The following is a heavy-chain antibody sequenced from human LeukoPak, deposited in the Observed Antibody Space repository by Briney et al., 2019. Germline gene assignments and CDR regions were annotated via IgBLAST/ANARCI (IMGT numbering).Heavy chain of an antibody. Sequence: SETLSLTCAVYGGSFSGYYWSWIRQPPGKGLEWIGYIHYSGSTNYNPSLKSRVTISLDRSKNQFSLRLSSVTAADTAVYYCARDWDGTFYFDYWGQGTLVTVSS. D-gene: IGHD1-1*01. J-gene: IGHJ4*02. CDR1: GGSFSGYY. CDR2: IHYSGST. V-gene: IGHV4-59*01. CDR3: ARDWDGTFYFDY.